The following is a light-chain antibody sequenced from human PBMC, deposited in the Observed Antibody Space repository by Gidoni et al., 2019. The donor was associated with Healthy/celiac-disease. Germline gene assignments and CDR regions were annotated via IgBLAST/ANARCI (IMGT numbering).Light chain of an antibody. CDR1: QSVSSSY. V-gene: IGKV3-20*01. CDR2: GAS. Sequence: DIVLTQSPGTLSWTPGERATLSCTASQSVSSSYLAWYQQKPGQAPRLLIYGASSRATGIPDRFSGSGSGTDFTLTISRLEPEDFAVYYCQQYGSSPSFGQGTKLEIK. J-gene: IGKJ2*01. CDR3: QQYGSSPS.